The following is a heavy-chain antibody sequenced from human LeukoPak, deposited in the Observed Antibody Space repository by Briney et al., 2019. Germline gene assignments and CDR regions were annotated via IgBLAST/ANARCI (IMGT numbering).Heavy chain of an antibody. CDR1: GYTFTGYY. J-gene: IGHJ4*02. CDR2: INPNSGGT. CDR3: ARDKPAEAALDF. Sequence: ASVKVSCKASGYTFTGYYIHWVRQAPGQRLEWMGWINPNSGGTNYAQKFQGRVTMTRDRSINTAYMDLRSLTYDDTAVYYCARDKPAEAALDFWGQGTLVTVSA. V-gene: IGHV1-2*02.